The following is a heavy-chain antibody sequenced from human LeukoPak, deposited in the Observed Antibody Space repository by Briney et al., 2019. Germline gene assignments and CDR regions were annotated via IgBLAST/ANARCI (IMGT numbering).Heavy chain of an antibody. J-gene: IGHJ3*01. CDR3: ARGPDPVVRGPRRAFDL. CDR2: VSNDGSNQ. D-gene: IGHD3-10*01. V-gene: IGHV3-30-3*01. CDR1: GFTFSSYW. Sequence: GGSLRLSYAASGFTFSSYWMSWVRQAPGKGLEWVSVVSNDGSNQDYTDSVKGRFIISRDDSKSTVYLQMNSLRVDDTAMYYCARGPDPVVRGPRRAFDLWGQGTMVTVSS.